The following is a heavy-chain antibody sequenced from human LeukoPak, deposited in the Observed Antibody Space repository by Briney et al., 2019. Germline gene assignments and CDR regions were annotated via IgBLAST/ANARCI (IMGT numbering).Heavy chain of an antibody. J-gene: IGHJ4*02. CDR3: ARNLLYSYGSGIYFDY. V-gene: IGHV4-30-4*01. Sequence: SETLSHTCTVSGGSISSGDYYWSWIRQPPGKGLEWIGYIYYSGSTYYNPSLKSRVTISVDTSKNQFSLKLSSVTAADTAVYYCARNLLYSYGSGIYFDYWGLGTLVTVSS. CDR1: GGSISSGDYY. CDR2: IYYSGST. D-gene: IGHD3-10*01.